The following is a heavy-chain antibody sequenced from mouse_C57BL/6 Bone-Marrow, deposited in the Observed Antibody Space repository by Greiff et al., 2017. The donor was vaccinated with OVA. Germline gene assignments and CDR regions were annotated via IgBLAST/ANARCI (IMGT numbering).Heavy chain of an antibody. Sequence: QVQLQQSGPELVKPGASVKISCKASGYAFSSSWMNWVKQRPGKGLEWIGRIYPGDGDTNYNGKFKGKATLTADKSSSTAYMQLSSLTSEDSAVYFCARRGIHYYGRSYWYFDVWGTGTTVTVSS. V-gene: IGHV1-82*01. CDR1: GYAFSSSW. CDR2: IYPGDGDT. CDR3: ARRGIHYYGRSYWYFDV. J-gene: IGHJ1*03. D-gene: IGHD1-1*01.